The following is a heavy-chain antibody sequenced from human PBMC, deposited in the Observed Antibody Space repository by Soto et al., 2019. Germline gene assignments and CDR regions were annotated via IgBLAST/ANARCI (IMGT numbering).Heavy chain of an antibody. V-gene: IGHV4-34*01. D-gene: IGHD3-10*01. CDR2: ISHDGGT. Sequence: ETLSLTCAFYGGSFDDFYWSWVRQSPGKGLEWIGEISHDGGTNYSPSLASRISISADTSKNQFSLHLKSVTAADTGLYYCARGQLVWYGDLTPYYRDMDVWGQGTTATVSS. CDR1: GGSFDDFY. J-gene: IGHJ6*02. CDR3: ARGQLVWYGDLTPYYRDMDV.